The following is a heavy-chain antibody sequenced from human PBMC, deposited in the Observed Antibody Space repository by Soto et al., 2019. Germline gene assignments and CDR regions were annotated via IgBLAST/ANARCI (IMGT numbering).Heavy chain of an antibody. J-gene: IGHJ6*02. Sequence: EVQLVESGGGFVQPGGCLRLSCVASRFSFTNACMCWVRQAPGKGPEWVGRIKSQTDGGTAHYAAPVKGRFTISRDDSQNTVYLLLDSLQTEGTVLYHGNTVIEIYGLDIWGQGTTVTVSS. D-gene: IGHD3-10*01. CDR1: RFSFTNAC. V-gene: IGHV3-15*01. CDR2: IKSQTDGGTA. CDR3: NTVIEIYGLDI.